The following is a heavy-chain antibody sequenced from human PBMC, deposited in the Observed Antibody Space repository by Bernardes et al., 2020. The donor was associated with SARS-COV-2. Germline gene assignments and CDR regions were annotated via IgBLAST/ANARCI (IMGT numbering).Heavy chain of an antibody. J-gene: IGHJ5*02. V-gene: IGHV4-34*01. CDR1: GGSFRGSY. CDR3: ARAKYSSGWYGKHNWFDP. Sequence: SETLSLTCAVYGGSFRGSYWSWIRQPPGPGLAWIGEINHSGRTNYNPSLKSRVTISVDTSKNQFSLKLSSVTAADTAVYYCARAKYSSGWYGKHNWFDPWGQGTLVTGSS. CDR2: INHSGRT. D-gene: IGHD6-19*01.